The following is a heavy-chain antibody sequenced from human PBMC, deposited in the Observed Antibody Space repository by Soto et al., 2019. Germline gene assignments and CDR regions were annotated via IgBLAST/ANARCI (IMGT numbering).Heavy chain of an antibody. CDR3: ARAEDSYYYGRNV. CDR2: INPSGGNT. V-gene: IGHV1-46*01. CDR1: GYTFTSYY. J-gene: IGHJ6*02. Sequence: ASVKVSCKASGYTFTSYYMHWVRQAPGQGLEWMGIINPSGGNTSYAQKFQGTVTMTRDTSTSTVYLELSSLRSEDTAVYYGARAEDSYYYGRNVWGQGTTVTVS.